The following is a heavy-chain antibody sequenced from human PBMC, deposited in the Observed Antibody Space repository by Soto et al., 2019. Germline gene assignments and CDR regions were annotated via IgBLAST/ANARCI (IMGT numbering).Heavy chain of an antibody. CDR1: GYTFTSYD. V-gene: IGHV1-8*01. D-gene: IGHD3-9*01. J-gene: IGHJ6*02. Sequence: QVQLVQSGAEVKKPGASVKVSCKASGYTFTSYDINWVRQATGQGLEWMGWMNPNSGNTGYAQKFQGRVTMTRNTSISTAYMELSSLRSEDTAVYYCARVLRYFDWLPYYYYYGMDVWGQGTTVTVSS. CDR2: MNPNSGNT. CDR3: ARVLRYFDWLPYYYYYGMDV.